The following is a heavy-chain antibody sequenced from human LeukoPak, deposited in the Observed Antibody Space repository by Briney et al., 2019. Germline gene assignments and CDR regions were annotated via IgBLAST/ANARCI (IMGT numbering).Heavy chain of an antibody. CDR3: ARGGAVADPYFFDY. CDR1: GGSFSGYY. J-gene: IGHJ4*02. CDR2: INHSGST. Sequence: SETLSLTCAVYGGSFSGYYRSWIRQPPGKGLEWIGEINHSGSTNYNPSLKSRVTISVDTSKNQFSLKLSSVTAADTAVYYCARGGAVADPYFFDYWGQGTLVTVSS. D-gene: IGHD6-19*01. V-gene: IGHV4-34*01.